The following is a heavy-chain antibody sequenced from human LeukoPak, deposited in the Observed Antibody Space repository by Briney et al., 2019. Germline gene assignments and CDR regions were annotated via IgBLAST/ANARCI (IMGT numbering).Heavy chain of an antibody. J-gene: IGHJ4*02. D-gene: IGHD4-23*01. Sequence: GGSLRLSCAASGFTFSSYWMHWVRQVPGKGLVWVSRIKSDGSSTSYADSVKGRFTISRDNAKNTLYLQMNSLRAEDTAVYYCARGSVVLDYWGQGTLITVSS. CDR2: IKSDGSST. CDR3: ARGSVVLDY. CDR1: GFTFSSYW. V-gene: IGHV3-74*01.